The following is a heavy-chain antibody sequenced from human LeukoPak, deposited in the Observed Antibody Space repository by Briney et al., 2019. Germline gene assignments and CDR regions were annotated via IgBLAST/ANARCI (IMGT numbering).Heavy chain of an antibody. CDR1: GYTFAAYY. V-gene: IGHV1-2*02. CDR3: ARTLPNYYYGMDV. Sequence: ASVKVSCKASGYTFAAYYMHWGRQPPGQGLEWMGWINPNSGDTNYAQKFQGRVTMTRDTSISTAYMEVSRLRSDDTAVYYCARTLPNYYYGMDVWGQGTTVTVSS. CDR2: INPNSGDT. D-gene: IGHD1-26*01. J-gene: IGHJ6*02.